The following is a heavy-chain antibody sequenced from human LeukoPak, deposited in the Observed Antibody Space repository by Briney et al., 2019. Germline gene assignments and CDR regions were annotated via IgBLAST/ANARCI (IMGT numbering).Heavy chain of an antibody. D-gene: IGHD3-10*01. Sequence: ASVKVSCKASGYTFTIYYMHWVRQAPGQGLEWMGIINPSGGSTSYAQKFQGRVTMTRDTSTSTVYMELSSLRSEDTAVYYCARESHVTREDYWGQGTLVTVSS. V-gene: IGHV1-46*01. CDR1: GYTFTIYY. CDR3: ARESHVTREDY. J-gene: IGHJ4*02. CDR2: INPSGGST.